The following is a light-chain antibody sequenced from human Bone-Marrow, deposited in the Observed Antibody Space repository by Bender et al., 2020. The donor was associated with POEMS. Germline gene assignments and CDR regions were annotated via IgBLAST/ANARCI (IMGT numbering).Light chain of an antibody. CDR3: QSADSSGPYARNVV. J-gene: IGLJ2*01. Sequence: SYELTQPPSVSVSPGQTARITCSADVLPKHYAYWYQQKPRQAPLLMIYKDTERPSGIPARFSGSTSGTTVTLTISGVQAEVEADYYCQSADSSGPYARNVVFGGGTKLTVL. V-gene: IGLV3-25*03. CDR2: KDT. CDR1: VLPKHY.